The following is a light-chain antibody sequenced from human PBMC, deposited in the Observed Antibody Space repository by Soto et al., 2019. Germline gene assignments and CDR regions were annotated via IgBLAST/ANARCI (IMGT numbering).Light chain of an antibody. V-gene: IGKV1-5*01. CDR3: QQYKAYSPT. Sequence: DIQMTQSPSSLSASVRDRVTITCRASQSISSWLAWYQQKPGKAPKLLIYDASSLESGVPSRFTGSGSGTEFTLTISSLQPDDFASYYCQQYKAYSPTFGQGTKLEIK. CDR2: DAS. CDR1: QSISSW. J-gene: IGKJ2*01.